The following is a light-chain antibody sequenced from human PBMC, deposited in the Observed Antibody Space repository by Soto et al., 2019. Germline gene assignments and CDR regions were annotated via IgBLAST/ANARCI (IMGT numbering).Light chain of an antibody. CDR2: EVT. CDR3: NSYTNSSAVV. CDR1: RDDIGAYDY. V-gene: IGLV2-14*01. J-gene: IGLJ2*01. Sequence: QSVLTQPASVSGSPGQSITISCAGTRDDIGAYDYVSWYQQHPGNAPKLLVYEVTNRPSGVSDRFSGSKSGNTASLTTSGLQAEDEADHYCNSYTNSSAVVFGGGTKVTVL.